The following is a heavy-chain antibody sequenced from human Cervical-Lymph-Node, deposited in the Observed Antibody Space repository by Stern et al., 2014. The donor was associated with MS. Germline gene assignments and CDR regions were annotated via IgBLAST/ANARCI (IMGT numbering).Heavy chain of an antibody. CDR3: ARSRVVARPLDY. V-gene: IGHV1-46*01. CDR1: GYTFTSYY. D-gene: IGHD2-15*01. J-gene: IGHJ4*02. CDR2: SNPGDGTT. Sequence: QLVQSGAEVKKPGASVRISCKTSGYTFTSYYMHWVRQAPGQGLEWMGISNPGDGTTRFVQKFQGRVTMTSDKSTSTVYMDLSSLTSEDTAVYYCARSRVVARPLDYWGQGTLVTVSS.